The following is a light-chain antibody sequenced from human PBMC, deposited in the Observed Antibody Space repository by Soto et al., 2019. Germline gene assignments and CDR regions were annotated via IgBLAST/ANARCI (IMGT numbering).Light chain of an antibody. V-gene: IGKV1-9*01. CDR2: AAS. CDR1: QGFSTY. CDR3: HQLNTYPGT. J-gene: IGKJ3*01. Sequence: DIQLTQSPSFLSASVGDRVTITCRASQGFSTYLAWYQQKPGKAPKLLIYAASTLQSGVPSRFSGSGSGTEFTLTISSLQPEDFATYYCHQLNTYPGTFGPGTKVDIK.